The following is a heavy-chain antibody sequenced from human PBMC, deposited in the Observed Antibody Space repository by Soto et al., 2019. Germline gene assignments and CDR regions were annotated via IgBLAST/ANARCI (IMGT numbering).Heavy chain of an antibody. V-gene: IGHV3-23*01. J-gene: IGHJ1*01. D-gene: IGHD1-20*01. CDR3: VKGSGKQLRYKAPGHS. CDR2: ITGSGGLT. Sequence: PEGSVRVSCAVPGFTFSDNAKNWVRLAPGLGLEWVSGITGSGGLTYYADIVKGRFTVSIDNSKNTVYLQMSSLRGEDTAVYYCVKGSGKQLRYKAPGHSWGQASLVTVSS. CDR1: GFTFSDNA.